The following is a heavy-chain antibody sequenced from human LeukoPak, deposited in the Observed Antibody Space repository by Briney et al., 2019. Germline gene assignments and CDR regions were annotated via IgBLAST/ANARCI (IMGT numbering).Heavy chain of an antibody. Sequence: PGGSLRLSCAASGFTFSNCWMHWVRQAPGKGLVWVSRLNADGNSITYADSERGRFTSYRDNPKNTVHLQMNSLRVEDTAIYFCEGAYSAYDPFDYWGQGILVTVSS. J-gene: IGHJ4*02. CDR3: EGAYSAYDPFDY. CDR1: GFTFSNCW. D-gene: IGHD5-12*01. CDR2: LNADGNSI. V-gene: IGHV3-74*01.